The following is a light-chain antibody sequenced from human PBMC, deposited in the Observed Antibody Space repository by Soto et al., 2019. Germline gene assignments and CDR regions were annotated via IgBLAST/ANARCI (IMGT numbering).Light chain of an antibody. V-gene: IGKV1-39*01. Sequence: DIQMTQSPSSLSASVGDRVTITCRASQSIANYLHWYQQKPGKAPKLLIYAASTLQSGVASRFICTGSGTDFTLTISSLQPEDFATYYCQESYNTPPTFGRGTKVEI. CDR2: AAS. J-gene: IGKJ1*01. CDR3: QESYNTPPT. CDR1: QSIANY.